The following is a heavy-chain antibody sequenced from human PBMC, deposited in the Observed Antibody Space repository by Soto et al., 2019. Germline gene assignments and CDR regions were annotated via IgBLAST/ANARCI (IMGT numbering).Heavy chain of an antibody. CDR1: GGSISSGDYY. D-gene: IGHD3-3*01. J-gene: IGHJ5*02. V-gene: IGHV4-30-4*01. Sequence: QVQLQESGPGLVKPSQTLSLTCTVSGGSISSGDYYWSWIRQPPGKGLEWIGYIYYSGSTYYNPSLQSRVTISVDTSKNQFPLKLSSVTAADTAVYYCARATTYYDFHKWFDPWGQGTLVTVSS. CDR2: IYYSGST. CDR3: ARATTYYDFHKWFDP.